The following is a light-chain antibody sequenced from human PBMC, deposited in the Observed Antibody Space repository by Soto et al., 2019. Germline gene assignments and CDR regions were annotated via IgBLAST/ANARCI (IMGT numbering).Light chain of an antibody. CDR2: TAS. CDR3: QQSYSTSLT. CDR1: QSISNF. Sequence: DIQMTQSPSSLSASVGDRVTITCRASQSISNFLKWYQQTPGKAPKLLISTASTLQTGVPSRFDGSGAGTDFTLTINNLQPEDFATSYCQQSYSTSLTFGQGTRLEIK. V-gene: IGKV1-39*01. J-gene: IGKJ5*01.